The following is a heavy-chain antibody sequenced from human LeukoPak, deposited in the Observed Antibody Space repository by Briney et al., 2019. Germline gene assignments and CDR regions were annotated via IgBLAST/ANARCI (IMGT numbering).Heavy chain of an antibody. D-gene: IGHD2-2*01. CDR2: ISSNGGST. CDR3: ARGRRCSSTSCYAGHFDY. CDR1: GFTFSGYA. V-gene: IGHV3-64*02. Sequence: GGSLRLSCAASGFTFSGYAMHWVRQAPGKGLEYVSAISSNGGSTYYADSVKGRFTISRDNSKNTLYLQMGSLRAEDMAVHYCARGRRCSSTSCYAGHFDYWGQGTLVTVSS. J-gene: IGHJ4*02.